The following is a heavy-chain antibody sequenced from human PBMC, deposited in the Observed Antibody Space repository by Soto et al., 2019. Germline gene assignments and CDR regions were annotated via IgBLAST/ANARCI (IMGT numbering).Heavy chain of an antibody. CDR3: TTSLRYDDSSAASFYFDY. D-gene: IGHD3-22*01. J-gene: IGHJ4*02. CDR1: GFTFSSYA. CDR2: ISGSGGST. Sequence: GGSLRLSCAASGFTFSSYAMRWVRQAPGKGLEWVSAISGSGGSTDYAAPVKGRFTISRDDSKNTLYLQMNSLETDDTAVYYCTTSLRYDDSSAASFYFDYWGQGTLVSVSS. V-gene: IGHV3-23*01.